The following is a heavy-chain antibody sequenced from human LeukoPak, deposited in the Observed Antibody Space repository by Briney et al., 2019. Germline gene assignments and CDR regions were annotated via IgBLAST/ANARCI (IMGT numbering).Heavy chain of an antibody. Sequence: GSLRLSCAASGFTFSSYAMSWVRQPPGKGLEWIGTIHYSGKTYYNPSLKSRITISIDTSKKQFALKLSSVTAADTAVYYCARDYGDHRVDYWGRGTLVTVSS. CDR3: ARDYGDHRVDY. V-gene: IGHV4-39*06. CDR2: IHYSGKT. D-gene: IGHD4-17*01. J-gene: IGHJ4*02. CDR1: GFTFSSYA.